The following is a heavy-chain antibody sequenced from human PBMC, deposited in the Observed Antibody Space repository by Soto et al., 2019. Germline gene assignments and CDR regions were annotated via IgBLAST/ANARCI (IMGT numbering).Heavy chain of an antibody. Sequence: QVQLVESGGGVVQPGSSLRVSCAASGFTFISYGMHWVRQSPGKGLQWVALISHDGRSKYYVDSLKGRITISRGNSKNTLYLQMNSLRGEDTAVYYCAKDGAGAGSYGMDVWGQGTTVIVSS. J-gene: IGHJ6*02. CDR1: GFTFISYG. V-gene: IGHV3-30*18. CDR2: ISHDGRSK. D-gene: IGHD6-13*01. CDR3: AKDGAGAGSYGMDV.